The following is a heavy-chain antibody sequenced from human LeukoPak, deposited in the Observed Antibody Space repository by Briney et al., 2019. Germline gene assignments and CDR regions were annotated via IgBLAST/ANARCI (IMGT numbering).Heavy chain of an antibody. V-gene: IGHV1-46*01. CDR2: INPSGGST. CDR3: AREYSGSYRVSYYFDY. J-gene: IGHJ4*02. Sequence: ASVKVSCKASGYTFTSYYMHWVRQAPGQGLEWMGIINPSGGSTNYAQKFQGRVTIIADKSTSTAYMELSSLRSEDTAVYYCAREYSGSYRVSYYFDYWGQGTLVTVSS. CDR1: GYTFTSYY. D-gene: IGHD1-26*01.